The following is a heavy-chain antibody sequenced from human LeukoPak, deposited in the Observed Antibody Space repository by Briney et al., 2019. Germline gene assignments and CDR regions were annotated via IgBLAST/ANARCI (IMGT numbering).Heavy chain of an antibody. CDR3: ARETYYDFWSGYSRWFDP. J-gene: IGHJ5*02. V-gene: IGHV3-74*01. CDR1: GFTFSSYW. D-gene: IGHD3-3*01. CDR2: INSDGSST. Sequence: GGSLRLSCAASGFTFSSYWMHWVRQAPGKGLVWVSRINSDGSSTSYADSVKGRFTISRDNAKNTLYLQMNSLRAEDTAVYYCARETYYDFWSGYSRWFDPWGQGTLVTVSS.